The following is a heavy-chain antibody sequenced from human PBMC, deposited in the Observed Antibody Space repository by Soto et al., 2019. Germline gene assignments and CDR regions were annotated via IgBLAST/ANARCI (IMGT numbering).Heavy chain of an antibody. CDR2: ISWDGGST. J-gene: IGHJ6*02. CDR3: PKGYYASSGSFYYYYGMAV. V-gene: IGHV3-43*01. Sequence: PGGSLRLSCAASGFTFDDYTMHWVRQAAGKGLEWASLISWDGGSTYYADSVKGRFTISRDNSKNSLYLQMNSLRTEDTALYYCPKGYYASSGSFYYYYGMAVRGQGTTVIVSS. CDR1: GFTFDDYT. D-gene: IGHD3-22*01.